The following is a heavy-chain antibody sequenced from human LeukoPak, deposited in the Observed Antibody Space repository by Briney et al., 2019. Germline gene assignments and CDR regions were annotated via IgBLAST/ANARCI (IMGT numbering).Heavy chain of an antibody. Sequence: PGGSLRPSCAASGFTFSTYWMHWVRQAPGKGLVWVSRIKSDGSTNYADSVKGRFTISRDNAKNTVSLQMNSLRPEDTGVYYCARAPSEIGGYYPKYFRHWGQGTLVTVSS. V-gene: IGHV3-74*01. CDR1: GFTFSTYW. CDR3: ARAPSEIGGYYPKYFRH. D-gene: IGHD3-22*01. J-gene: IGHJ1*01. CDR2: IKSDGST.